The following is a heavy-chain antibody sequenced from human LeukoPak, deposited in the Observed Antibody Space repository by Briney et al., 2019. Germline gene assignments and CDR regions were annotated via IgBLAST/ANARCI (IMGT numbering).Heavy chain of an antibody. J-gene: IGHJ3*02. CDR3: ARGVVVVAAEAFDI. Sequence: SVKVSCKASGGTFSSYAITWVRQAPGQGLEWMGGIIPIFGTANYAQKFQGRVTITRNTSISTAYMELSSLRSEDTAVYYCARGVVVVAAEAFDIWGQGTMVTVSS. CDR1: GGTFSSYA. CDR2: IIPIFGTA. V-gene: IGHV1-69*05. D-gene: IGHD2-15*01.